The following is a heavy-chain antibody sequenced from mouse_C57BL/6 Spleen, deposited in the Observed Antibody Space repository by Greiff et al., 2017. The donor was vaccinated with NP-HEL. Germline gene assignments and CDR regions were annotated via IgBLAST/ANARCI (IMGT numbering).Heavy chain of an antibody. V-gene: IGHV1-47*01. CDR3: ARRGDYGSSYAWFAY. CDR2: FHPYNDDT. Sequence: VQVVESGAELVKPGASVKMSCKASGYTFTTYPIEWMKQNHGKSLEWIGNFHPYNDDTKYNEKFKGKATLTVEKSSSTVYLELSRLTSDDSAVYYCARRGDYGSSYAWFAYWGQGTLVTVSA. CDR1: GYTFTTYP. D-gene: IGHD1-1*01. J-gene: IGHJ3*01.